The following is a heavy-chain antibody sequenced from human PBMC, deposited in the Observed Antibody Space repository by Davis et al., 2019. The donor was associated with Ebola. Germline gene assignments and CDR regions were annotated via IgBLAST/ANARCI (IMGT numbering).Heavy chain of an antibody. CDR1: GDSISSYY. V-gene: IGHV4-4*07. CDR3: ARVGVAAPWFDP. CDR2: IYTSGST. J-gene: IGHJ5*02. Sequence: SETLSLTCTVSGDSISSYYWSWIRQPAGKGLEWIGRIYTSGSTNYNPSLKSRVTMSVDTSKNQFSLKLSSVTAADTAVYYCARVGVAAPWFDPWGQGTLVTVSS. D-gene: IGHD6-6*01.